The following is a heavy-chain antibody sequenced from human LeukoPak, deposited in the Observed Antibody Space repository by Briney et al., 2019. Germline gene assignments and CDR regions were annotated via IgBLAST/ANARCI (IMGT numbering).Heavy chain of an antibody. CDR3: ARDSARGGSNWFDP. J-gene: IGHJ5*02. V-gene: IGHV4-4*07. D-gene: IGHD3-10*01. CDR2: IYTSGST. CDR1: GGSISSYY. Sequence: SETLSLTCTVPGGSISSYYWSWIRQPAGKGLEWIGRIYTSGSTNYNPSLKSRVTMSVDTSKNQFSLKLSSVTAADTAVYYCARDSARGGSNWFDPWGQGTLVTVSS.